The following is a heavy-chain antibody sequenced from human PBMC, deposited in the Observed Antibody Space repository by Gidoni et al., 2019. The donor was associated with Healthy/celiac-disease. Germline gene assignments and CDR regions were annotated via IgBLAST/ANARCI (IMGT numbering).Heavy chain of an antibody. Sequence: EVQLVQSGAEVKKPGESLKISCKGSGYSFTSYWIGRVPQMPGKGLEWMGIIYPGDSDTRYSPSFQGQVTISADKSISTAYLQWSSLKASDTAMYYCARHLPYDSSGYYYPLDYWGQGTLVTVSS. CDR3: ARHLPYDSSGYYYPLDY. CDR1: GYSFTSYW. CDR2: IYPGDSDT. D-gene: IGHD3-22*01. V-gene: IGHV5-51*01. J-gene: IGHJ4*02.